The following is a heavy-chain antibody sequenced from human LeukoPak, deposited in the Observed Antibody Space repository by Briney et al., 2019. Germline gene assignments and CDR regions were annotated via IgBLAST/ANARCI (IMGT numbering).Heavy chain of an antibody. Sequence: SETLSLTCTVSGGSISSSDYYWGWIRQSPGKGLEWIGSIYYSGSTYYNPSLKSRVTISVDTSKNQFSLKLSSVTAADTAVYFCASLVSGSYRLVPYYYYYMDVWGKGTTVTVSS. CDR1: GGSISSSDYY. J-gene: IGHJ6*03. CDR2: IYYSGST. V-gene: IGHV4-39*01. D-gene: IGHD1-26*01. CDR3: ASLVSGSYRLVPYYYYYMDV.